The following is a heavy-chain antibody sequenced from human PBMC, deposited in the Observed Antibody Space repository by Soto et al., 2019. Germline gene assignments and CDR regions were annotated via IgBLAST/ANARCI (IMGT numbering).Heavy chain of an antibody. Sequence: ASVKVSCKASGYTFTGYYMHWVRQAPGQGLEWMGWINPNSGGTNYAQKFQGRVTMTRDTSISTAYMELSRLRSDDTAVYYCATYLTIVVVPASRSNWFDPWGPGTLVTVSS. CDR2: INPNSGGT. D-gene: IGHD2-2*01. V-gene: IGHV1-2*02. CDR3: ATYLTIVVVPASRSNWFDP. CDR1: GYTFTGYY. J-gene: IGHJ5*02.